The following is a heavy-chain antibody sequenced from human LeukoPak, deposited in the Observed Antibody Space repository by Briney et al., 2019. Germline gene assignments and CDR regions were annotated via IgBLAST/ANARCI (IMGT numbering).Heavy chain of an antibody. CDR3: ARVVDDYDSSGYGYFDY. D-gene: IGHD3-22*01. Sequence: SETLSLTCTVSGGSISSYYWSWIRQPPGKGLEWIGYIYYSGSTNYNPSLKSRVTISVDTSKNQFSLKLSPVTAADTAVYYCARVVDDYDSSGYGYFDYWGQGTLVTVSS. CDR2: IYYSGST. J-gene: IGHJ4*02. CDR1: GGSISSYY. V-gene: IGHV4-59*01.